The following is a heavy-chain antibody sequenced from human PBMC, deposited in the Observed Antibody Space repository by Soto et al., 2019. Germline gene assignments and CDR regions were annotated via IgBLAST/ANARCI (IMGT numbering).Heavy chain of an antibody. D-gene: IGHD6-19*01. J-gene: IGHJ4*02. CDR2: ISSSSSYI. Sequence: SLRLSCAASGFTFSSYSMNWVRQAPGKGLEWVSSISSSSSYIYYADSVKGRFTISRDNAKNSLYLQMNSLRAEDTAVYYCARDLNPRWLGTAFDYWGQGTLVTVSS. V-gene: IGHV3-21*01. CDR3: ARDLNPRWLGTAFDY. CDR1: GFTFSSYS.